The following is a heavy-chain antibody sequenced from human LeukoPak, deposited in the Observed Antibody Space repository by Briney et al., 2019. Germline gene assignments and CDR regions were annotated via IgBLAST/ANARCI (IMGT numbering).Heavy chain of an antibody. V-gene: IGHV1-69*13. Sequence: ASVTVSCKASGGTFSSYAISWVRQAPGQGLEWMGGIIPIFGTANYAQKFQGRVTITADESTSTAYMELSSLRSEDTAVYYCASELEYYYDSSGYRFGWGQGTLVTVSS. J-gene: IGHJ4*02. CDR2: IIPIFGTA. D-gene: IGHD3-22*01. CDR1: GGTFSSYA. CDR3: ASELEYYYDSSGYRFG.